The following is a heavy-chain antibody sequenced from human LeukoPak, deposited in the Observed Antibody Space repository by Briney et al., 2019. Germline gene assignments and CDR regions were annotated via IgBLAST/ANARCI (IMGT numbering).Heavy chain of an antibody. D-gene: IGHD6-13*01. CDR1: GGSISSGDYY. V-gene: IGHV4-30-4*01. CDR3: ARGFGSSWYGD. Sequence: PSETLSLTCTVSGGSISSGDYYWTWIRQPPGKGLEWIGYIYYSGSTYCNPSLKSRLIISVDTSKNQFSLKLSSVTAADTAVYYCARGFGSSWYGDWGQGTLVTVSS. J-gene: IGHJ4*02. CDR2: IYYSGST.